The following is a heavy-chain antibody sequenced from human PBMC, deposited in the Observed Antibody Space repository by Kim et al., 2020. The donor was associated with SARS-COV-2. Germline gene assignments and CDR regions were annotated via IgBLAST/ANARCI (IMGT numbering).Heavy chain of an antibody. D-gene: IGHD2-15*01. CDR3: ARVGFLGYCSGGSCYRHLTSYMDV. V-gene: IGHV4-30-2*01. J-gene: IGHJ6*03. Sequence: SETLSLTCAVSGGSISSGGYSWSWIRQPPGKGLEWIGYIYHSGSTYYNPSLKSRVTISVDRSKNQFSLKLSSVTAADTAVYYCARVGFLGYCSGGSCYRHLTSYMDVWGKGTTVTVSS. CDR1: GGSISSGGYS. CDR2: IYHSGST.